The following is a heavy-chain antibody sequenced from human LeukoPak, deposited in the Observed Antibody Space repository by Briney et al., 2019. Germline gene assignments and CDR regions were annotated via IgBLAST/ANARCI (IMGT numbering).Heavy chain of an antibody. CDR2: IYPSGGST. Sequence: VASVTVSCQPSGYTFTSYYMHLVRQAPGEGLEWVGIIYPSGGSTSYAKKFQGRVTMARDTSTSTVYMELSSLLSEDTAVYYCATWNPVSNWFDPWGQGTLVTVSS. CDR1: GYTFTSYY. CDR3: ATWNPVSNWFDP. J-gene: IGHJ5*02. V-gene: IGHV1-46*01. D-gene: IGHD1-1*01.